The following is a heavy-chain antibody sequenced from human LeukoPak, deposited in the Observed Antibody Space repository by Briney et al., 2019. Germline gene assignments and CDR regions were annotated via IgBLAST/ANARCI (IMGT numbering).Heavy chain of an antibody. CDR2: IWYDGSK. Sequence: PGGSLRLSCAASGVAVDSHGMHWVRQAPGKGLEWVAVIWYDGSKDYADSVKGRFTISRDNSKNTLYLQMNSLRAEDTAVYYCARARNNYDRSGFSALDYWGQGTLVTVSS. V-gene: IGHV3-33*01. CDR3: ARARNNYDRSGFSALDY. J-gene: IGHJ4*02. CDR1: GVAVDSHG. D-gene: IGHD3-22*01.